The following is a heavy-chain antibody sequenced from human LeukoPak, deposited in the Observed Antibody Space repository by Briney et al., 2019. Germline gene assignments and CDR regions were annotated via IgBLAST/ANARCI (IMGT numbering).Heavy chain of an antibody. CDR1: GFTFRDYA. D-gene: IGHD6-6*01. CDR2: IKQDGSLK. Sequence: GGSLRLSCVGSGFTFRDYAMHWVRQAPGKGLEWVANIKQDGSLKYYVDTLKGRFTISRDNAKTSVYLQMSSLRAEDTAVYFCARIGYSSSSFDYWGQGTLVTVSS. V-gene: IGHV3-7*01. J-gene: IGHJ4*02. CDR3: ARIGYSSSSFDY.